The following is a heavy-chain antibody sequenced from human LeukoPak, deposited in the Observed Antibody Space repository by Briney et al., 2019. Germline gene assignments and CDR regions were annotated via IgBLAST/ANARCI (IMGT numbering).Heavy chain of an antibody. CDR3: ARGIYGPDY. Sequence: GESLRLSCAASGFTFSGYARSWVRQAPGKGLEWVSGITRGGATYYVDSVKGRFTISRDNSKNALYLQMNSLRAEDTAVYSCARGIYGPDYWGQGTLVTVSS. D-gene: IGHD4-17*01. J-gene: IGHJ4*02. CDR2: ITRGGAT. CDR1: GFTFSGYA. V-gene: IGHV3-23*01.